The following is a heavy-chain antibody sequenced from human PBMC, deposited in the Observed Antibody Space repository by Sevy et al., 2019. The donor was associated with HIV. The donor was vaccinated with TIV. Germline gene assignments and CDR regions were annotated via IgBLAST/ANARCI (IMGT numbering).Heavy chain of an antibody. CDR3: ARDRTWNDFYYNYGMGV. J-gene: IGHJ6*02. V-gene: IGHV3-7*01. D-gene: IGHD1-1*01. CDR1: GFTFRNYW. CDR2: TKEDGSEK. Sequence: GGSLRLSCAASGFTFRNYWMSWVRQAPGKGLEWVANTKEDGSEKYYVDSVKGRFTISRDNAKNSLYLQMNSLRAEDTAVYYCARDRTWNDFYYNYGMGVWGQGTTVTVSS.